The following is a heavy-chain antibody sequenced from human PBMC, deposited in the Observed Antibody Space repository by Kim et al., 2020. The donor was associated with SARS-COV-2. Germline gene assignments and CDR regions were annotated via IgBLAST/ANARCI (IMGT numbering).Heavy chain of an antibody. V-gene: IGHV3-33*01. CDR2: IWYDGSNK. D-gene: IGHD3-3*01. Sequence: GGSLRLSCAASGFTFSSYGMHWVRQAPGKGLEWVAVIWYDGSNKYYADSVKGRFTISRDNSKNTLYLQMNSLRAEDTAVYYCARAKNFWSGYYHYYYGMDVWGQGTTVTVSS. CDR1: GFTFSSYG. CDR3: ARAKNFWSGYYHYYYGMDV. J-gene: IGHJ6*02.